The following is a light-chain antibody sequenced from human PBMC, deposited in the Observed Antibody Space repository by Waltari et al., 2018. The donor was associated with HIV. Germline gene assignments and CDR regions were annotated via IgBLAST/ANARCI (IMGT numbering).Light chain of an antibody. Sequence: QSALTQPASVSGSPGQSITISCTATRSDVGLYHYFSWYQQHPGKAPKLMIYEVSNRPSGVSNRFSGSKSGNTASLTISGLQAEDEADYYCSSYTGSSTLYVFGTGTKVTVL. CDR1: RSDVGLYHY. V-gene: IGLV2-14*01. J-gene: IGLJ1*01. CDR2: EVS. CDR3: SSYTGSSTLYV.